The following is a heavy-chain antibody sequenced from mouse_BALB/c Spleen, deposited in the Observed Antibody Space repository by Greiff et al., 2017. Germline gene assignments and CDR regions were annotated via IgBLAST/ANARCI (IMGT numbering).Heavy chain of an antibody. D-gene: IGHD4-1*01. V-gene: IGHV5-4*02. CDR2: ISDGGSYT. Sequence: EVQGVESGGGLVKPGGSLKLSCAASGFTFSDYYMYWVRQTPEKRLEWVATISDGGSYTYYPDSVKGRFTISRDNAKNNLYLQMSSLKSEDTAMYYCARDNWDWGQGTSVTVSS. CDR3: ARDNWD. CDR1: GFTFSDYY. J-gene: IGHJ4*01.